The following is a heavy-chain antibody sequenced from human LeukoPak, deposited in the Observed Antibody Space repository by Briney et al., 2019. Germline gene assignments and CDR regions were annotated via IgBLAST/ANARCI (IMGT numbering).Heavy chain of an antibody. J-gene: IGHJ4*02. V-gene: IGHV4-34*01. CDR2: INHSGST. D-gene: IGHD2-2*01. Sequence: GSLRLSCAASGFTFSSYAMSWIRQPPGKGLEWIGEINHSGSTNYNPSLKSRVTISVDTSKNQFSLKLSSVTAADTAVYYCATGGVVVPAASGGLNDYWGQGTLVTVSS. CDR3: ATGGVVVPAASGGLNDY. CDR1: GFTFSSYA.